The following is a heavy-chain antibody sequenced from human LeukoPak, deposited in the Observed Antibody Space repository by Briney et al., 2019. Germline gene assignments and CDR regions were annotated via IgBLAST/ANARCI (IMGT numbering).Heavy chain of an antibody. CDR1: GGSISSSNW. V-gene: IGHV4-4*02. Sequence: SGTLSLTCAVAGGSISSSNWWSWVRQPPGKGLEWIGEIYHSGSTNYNPSLKSRVTISVDKSKNQFSLKLSSVTAADTAVYYCARERAAAGTRLDYWGQGTLVTVSS. CDR3: ARERAAAGTRLDY. J-gene: IGHJ4*02. D-gene: IGHD6-13*01. CDR2: IYHSGST.